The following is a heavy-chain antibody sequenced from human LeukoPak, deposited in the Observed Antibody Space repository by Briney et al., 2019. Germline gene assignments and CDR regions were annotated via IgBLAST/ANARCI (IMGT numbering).Heavy chain of an antibody. V-gene: IGHV1-69*06. CDR2: IIPIFGTA. D-gene: IGHD2-2*01. CDR3: ARGPDIVVVPAAHAGGDYYYGMDG. J-gene: IGHJ6*04. CDR1: GGTFSSYA. Sequence: EPSVKLSCKASGGTFSSYAISWVRQPPGQGLEWKGGIIPIFGTANYAQKFQGRVTITADKSTSTAYMEPSSLRSEDTAVYYCARGPDIVVVPAAHAGGDYYYGMDGWGKGTTVTVSS.